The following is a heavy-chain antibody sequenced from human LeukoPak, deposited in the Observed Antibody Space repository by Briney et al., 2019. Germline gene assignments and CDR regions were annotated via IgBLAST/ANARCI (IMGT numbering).Heavy chain of an antibody. D-gene: IGHD6-13*01. CDR3: ARRIGRSSSWYGFDY. Sequence: SETLSLTCTVSGGSVSSSYYWGWIRQPPGKGLEWIGSICSGGNTCYNPSLESRVTISVDSSRSHFFLQLTSATAADTAVYYCARRIGRSSSWYGFDYWGQGTLVTVSS. J-gene: IGHJ4*02. V-gene: IGHV4-39*01. CDR1: GGSVSSSYY. CDR2: ICSGGNT.